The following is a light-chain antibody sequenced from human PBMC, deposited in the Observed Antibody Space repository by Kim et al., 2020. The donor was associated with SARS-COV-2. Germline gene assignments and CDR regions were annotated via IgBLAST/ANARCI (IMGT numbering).Light chain of an antibody. CDR2: DVS. J-gene: IGLJ2*01. CDR3: SSYTSSNTVI. CDR1: SSDIGAYNY. Sequence: GQSITISCAGSSSDIGAYNYVAWHQQRPGEAPKLMIFDVSLRPSGVSDRFSGSKSGNTASLTISGLQTEDESDYYCSSYTSSNTVIFGGGTQLTVL. V-gene: IGLV2-14*03.